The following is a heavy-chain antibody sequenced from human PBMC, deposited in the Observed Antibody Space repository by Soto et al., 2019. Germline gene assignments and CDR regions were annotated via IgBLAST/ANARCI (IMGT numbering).Heavy chain of an antibody. CDR3: ARDRTNPLNRLTMIVVAMEDGLAFDI. Sequence: PSQTLSLTCAISGDSVSSNSAAWNWIRQSPSRGLKWLGRTYYRSKWYNDYAVSVKSRITINPDTSKNRFSLQLNSVTPEDTAVYYCARDRTNPLNRLTMIVVAMEDGLAFDIWGQGTMVTVSS. J-gene: IGHJ3*02. CDR2: TYYRSKWYN. V-gene: IGHV6-1*01. CDR1: GDSVSSNSAA. D-gene: IGHD3-22*01.